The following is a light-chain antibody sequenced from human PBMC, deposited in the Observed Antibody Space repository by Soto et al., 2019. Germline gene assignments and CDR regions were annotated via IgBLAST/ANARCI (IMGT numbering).Light chain of an antibody. CDR3: NSYTASSTHVV. J-gene: IGLJ2*01. V-gene: IGLV2-8*01. Sequence: QSALTQPPSASGSPGQSVTIPCTGTSSDVGDYNYVSWYQQHPGKVPKLIIYEVNKRPSGVSDRFSGSKSGNTASLTISGLQAEDEADYYCNSYTASSTHVVFGGGTKLTVL. CDR1: SSDVGDYNY. CDR2: EVN.